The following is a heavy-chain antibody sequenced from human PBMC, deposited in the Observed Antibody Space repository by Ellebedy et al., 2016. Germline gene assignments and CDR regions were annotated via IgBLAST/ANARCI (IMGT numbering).Heavy chain of an antibody. V-gene: IGHV4-61*08. Sequence: SETLSLXXTVSGGSISSGGYYWSWIRQHPGKGLEWIGYIYYSGSTNYNPSLKSRVTISVDTSKNQFSLKLSSVTAADTAVYYCARAEMADDAFDIWGQGTMVTVSS. CDR1: GGSISSGGYY. J-gene: IGHJ3*02. D-gene: IGHD5-24*01. CDR2: IYYSGST. CDR3: ARAEMADDAFDI.